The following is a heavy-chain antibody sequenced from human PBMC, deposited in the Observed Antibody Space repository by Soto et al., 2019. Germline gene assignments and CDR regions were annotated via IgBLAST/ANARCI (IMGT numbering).Heavy chain of an antibody. J-gene: IGHJ4*02. V-gene: IGHV2-5*02. CDR1: GFSFTTTRMG. D-gene: IGHD1-1*01. CDR3: AHRDSTGTTTYFDS. Sequence: QITLKEAGPTLVKPTETLTMTCTFSGFSFTTTRMGLTWNQQPPGKALQWLAIIYWDGESRYNPLLRRRLTLTEDTSKNQVVLTMTNMDPKDAATYYCAHRDSTGTTTYFDSWGQVIPVTVAS. CDR2: IYWDGES.